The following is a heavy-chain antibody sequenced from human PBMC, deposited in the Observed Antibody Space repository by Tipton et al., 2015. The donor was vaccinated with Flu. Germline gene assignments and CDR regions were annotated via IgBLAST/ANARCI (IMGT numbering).Heavy chain of an antibody. J-gene: IGHJ5*02. CDR2: IYYSGGT. CDR3: TRGPALVVISATGFDP. CDR1: GVSIRSGDYY. D-gene: IGHD2-15*01. Sequence: GLVKPSETLSLTCTVSGVSIRSGDYYGSWIRQTPGKALEWIGYIYYSGGTYYNPSLKSRVTMSVDTSKNQISLKLNSVTAADTAVYYCTRGPALVVISATGFDPWGQGTLVTVSS. V-gene: IGHV4-30-4*01.